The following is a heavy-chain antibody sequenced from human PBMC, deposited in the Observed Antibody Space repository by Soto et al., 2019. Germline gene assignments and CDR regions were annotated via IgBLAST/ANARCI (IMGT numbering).Heavy chain of an antibody. D-gene: IGHD2-15*01. CDR3: AREGVYCRGGSCSEHWFDP. CDR1: GGTFSSYA. Sequence: QVQLVQSGAEVKKPGSSVKVSCKASGGTFSSYAISWVRQAPGQGLEWMGGIIPIFGTANYAQKFQGRVTITADDSTSTAYMELSSLRSEDMVVYYCAREGVYCRGGSCSEHWFDPWCQGTLVTVSS. J-gene: IGHJ5*02. V-gene: IGHV1-69*12. CDR2: IIPIFGTA.